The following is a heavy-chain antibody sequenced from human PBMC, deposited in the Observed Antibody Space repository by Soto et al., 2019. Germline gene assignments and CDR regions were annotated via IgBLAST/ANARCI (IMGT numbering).Heavy chain of an antibody. D-gene: IGHD3-10*01. V-gene: IGHV1-18*01. CDR3: ARDRRWFGEGQTRTEFDY. CDR1: GYTFTSYG. CDR2: ISAYNGNT. Sequence: QVQLVQSGAEVKKPGASVKVSCKASGYTFTSYGISWVRQAPGQGLEWMGWISAYNGNTNYAQKLQGRVTMTTDTSTSTAYMELRSLRSDDTAVYYCARDRRWFGEGQTRTEFDYWGQGTLVTVSS. J-gene: IGHJ4*02.